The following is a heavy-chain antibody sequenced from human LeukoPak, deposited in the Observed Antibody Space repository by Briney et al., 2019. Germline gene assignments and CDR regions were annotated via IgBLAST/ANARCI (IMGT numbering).Heavy chain of an antibody. CDR2: IYYTGST. V-gene: IGHV4-39*01. CDR1: GDSISISSYF. CDR3: ATFSYSGNYDDY. J-gene: IGHJ4*02. Sequence: SETLSLTCTVPGDSISISSYFWAWIRQPPGKGLERIGSIYYTGSTDFNPSLKRRVTLSVDTSKNQFSLKLTSVTAADTAVYYCATFSYSGNYDDYWGQGTLVTVSS. D-gene: IGHD1-26*01.